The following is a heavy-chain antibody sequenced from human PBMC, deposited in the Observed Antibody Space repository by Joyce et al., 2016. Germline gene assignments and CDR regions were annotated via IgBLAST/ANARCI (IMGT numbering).Heavy chain of an antibody. D-gene: IGHD2-2*01. V-gene: IGHV1-2*02. CDR1: GYSFTDYY. CDR2: SNVNSGGT. J-gene: IGHJ2*01. Sequence: QVQLVQSGAEVKKPGASVKVSCKASGYSFTDYYIHCVRQAPGQGPEGRGWSNVNSGGTEYPQKFQGRVTMTRYTSIRTAYMELTGLRSDDTAVYYCARGDLRTSSPLFWYFALWGRGTLVTVSS. CDR3: ARGDLRTSSPLFWYFAL.